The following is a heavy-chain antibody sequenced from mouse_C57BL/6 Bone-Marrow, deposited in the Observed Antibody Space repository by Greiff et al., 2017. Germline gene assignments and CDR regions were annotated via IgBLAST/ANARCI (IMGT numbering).Heavy chain of an antibody. V-gene: IGHV1-69*01. Sequence: QVQLQQPGAELVMPGASVKLSCKASGYTFTSYWMHWVKQRPGQGLEWIGEIDPSDSYTNYNQKFKGKSTLTVDKSSSTAYKQLSSLTSEDSAVYYCARDDYGSSYWYFDVWGTGTTVTVSS. J-gene: IGHJ1*03. CDR3: ARDDYGSSYWYFDV. CDR2: IDPSDSYT. CDR1: GYTFTSYW. D-gene: IGHD1-1*01.